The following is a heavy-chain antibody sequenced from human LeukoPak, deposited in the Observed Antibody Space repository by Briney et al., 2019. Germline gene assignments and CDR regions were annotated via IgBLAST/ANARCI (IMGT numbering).Heavy chain of an antibody. CDR1: GFTFSSYA. D-gene: IGHD2-2*01. V-gene: IGHV3-48*03. CDR2: ISSSGSTI. CDR3: AVLSRSYYDY. Sequence: PGGSLKLSCAASGFTFSSYAMNWVRQAPGKGLEWVSYISSSGSTIYYADSVKGRFTISRDNAKNSLYLQMNSLRAEDTAVYYCAVLSRSYYDYWGQGTLVTVSS. J-gene: IGHJ4*02.